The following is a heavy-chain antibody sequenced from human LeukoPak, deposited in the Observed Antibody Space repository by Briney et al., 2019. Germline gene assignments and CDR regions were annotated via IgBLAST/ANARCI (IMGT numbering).Heavy chain of an antibody. CDR1: GGSISSGTYY. J-gene: IGHJ5*02. CDR2: IYNSAST. V-gene: IGHV4-39*01. Sequence: SETLSLTCTVSGGSISSGTYYWAWIRQSPGKGLEWIGSIYNSASTYYNPSFKSRVTLSVDTSRNQFSLNVRSETAADTGMYYYATNKTMVTTAGLFDPWGQGTLVIVSS. CDR3: ATNKTMVTTAGLFDP. D-gene: IGHD4-17*01.